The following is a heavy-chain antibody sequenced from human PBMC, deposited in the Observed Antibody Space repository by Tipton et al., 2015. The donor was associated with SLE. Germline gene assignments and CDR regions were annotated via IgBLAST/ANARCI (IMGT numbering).Heavy chain of an antibody. CDR1: GDSISSYY. D-gene: IGHD2-15*01. Sequence: TLSLTCTISGDSISSYYWTWIRQPAGKGLEWIGRIYTSGTTNYNPSLRSRVTMSVDTSKNQFSLRLSSVTAADTAVYYCRGTPYYQYYMDVWGKGTTVTVS. V-gene: IGHV4-4*07. CDR3: RGTPYYQYYMDV. CDR2: IYTSGTT. J-gene: IGHJ6*03.